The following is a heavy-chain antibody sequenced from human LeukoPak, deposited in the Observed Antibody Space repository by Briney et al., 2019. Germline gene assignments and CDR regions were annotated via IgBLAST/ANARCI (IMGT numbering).Heavy chain of an antibody. V-gene: IGHV3-30-3*01. Sequence: GGSLRLSCAASGFTFSSYAMHWVRQAPGKGLEWVAVISYDGSNKYYADSVKGRFTISRDNSKNTLYLQMNSLRAVDTAVYYCVRDPLRLGTRHLFDYWGQGTLVTVSS. D-gene: IGHD7-27*01. CDR1: GFTFSSYA. CDR2: ISYDGSNK. CDR3: VRDPLRLGTRHLFDY. J-gene: IGHJ4*02.